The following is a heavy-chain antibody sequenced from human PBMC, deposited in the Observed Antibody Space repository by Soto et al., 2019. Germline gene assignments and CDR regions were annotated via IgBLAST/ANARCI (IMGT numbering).Heavy chain of an antibody. V-gene: IGHV4-4*07. CDR1: GGSISSYR. Sequence: SETLSLTCTVSGGSISSYRWSWIRQPAGKGLEWIGRLNTYGNTHYNPSLKSRVTVSVDTSRNQFFLTLRSVTAADSAVYHCGREGGETWDYEASWGQGTPVTVSS. D-gene: IGHD1-7*01. CDR2: LNTYGNT. J-gene: IGHJ5*02. CDR3: GREGGETWDYEAS.